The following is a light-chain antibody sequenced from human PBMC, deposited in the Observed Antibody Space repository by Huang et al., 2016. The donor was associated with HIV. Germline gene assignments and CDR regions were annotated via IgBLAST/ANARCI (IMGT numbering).Light chain of an antibody. V-gene: IGKV1D-8*03. CDR1: KDINTY. CDR3: QQYHAFPLT. Sequence: VIWMTQSPPLVSASTGDRVTIHCRVGKDINTYLAWYQQKPGKAPELLIYSASVLQDGVPSRFNGSGSGTQFSLTISCLQTEDFATYFCQQYHAFPLTFGAGTKVEI. J-gene: IGKJ4*01. CDR2: SAS.